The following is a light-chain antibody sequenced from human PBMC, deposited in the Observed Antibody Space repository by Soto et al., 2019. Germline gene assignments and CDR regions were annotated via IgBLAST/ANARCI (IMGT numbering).Light chain of an antibody. J-gene: IGKJ1*01. CDR3: LLDYAYFWA. CDR1: QGIRSA. V-gene: IGKV1-6*01. Sequence: AIQLTQSPSSLSASVGDRVTITCRASQGIRSALGWYQQKPGKVPKLLIYAASTLQSGVPSRFSGSGFGTDFTLTINSLQPEDLATYYCLLDYAYFWAFGQGTKVEVK. CDR2: AAS.